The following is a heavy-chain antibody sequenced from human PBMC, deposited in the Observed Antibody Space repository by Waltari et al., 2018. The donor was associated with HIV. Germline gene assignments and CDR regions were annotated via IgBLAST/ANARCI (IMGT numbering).Heavy chain of an antibody. CDR3: VKDSGYNSSGGAFDI. J-gene: IGHJ3*02. CDR1: GFTFGTYP. Sequence: EVQLVESGGGLVQPGGSLRLSCSASGFTFGTYPIHWVRQAPGKGLEYVSAITSHGKNTYYVDSVKGRFTISRDNSKNMLYLQMRSLRAEDTALYYCVKDSGYNSSGGAFDIWGQGTMVIVSS. CDR2: ITSHGKNT. V-gene: IGHV3-64D*06. D-gene: IGHD3-22*01.